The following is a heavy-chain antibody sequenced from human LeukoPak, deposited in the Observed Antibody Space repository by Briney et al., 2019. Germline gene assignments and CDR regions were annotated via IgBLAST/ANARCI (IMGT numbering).Heavy chain of an antibody. CDR1: GFTFTEYV. J-gene: IGHJ4*02. Sequence: GGSLRLSPAASGFTFTEYVMSWVRQAPGKGLEWVSGMNSSGDSTDYADSVKGRFTISRDNSKNTLYLKIDRLRDEDTPVFLTTVSFDGGVIPYFDSWGQGTVVTVP. V-gene: IGHV3-23*01. D-gene: IGHD3-16*02. CDR2: MNSSGDST. CDR3: TVSFDGGVIPYFDS.